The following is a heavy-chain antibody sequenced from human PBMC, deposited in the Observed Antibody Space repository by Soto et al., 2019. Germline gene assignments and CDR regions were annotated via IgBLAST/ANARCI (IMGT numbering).Heavy chain of an antibody. Sequence: QITLKESGPTLVKPTQTLTLTCTFSGFSLSTSGVNVGWIRQPPGKALEWLALIYWDDAKRYSPSLKNRLTITKETSKNQVVLTMTNIDPVDTATYYCAHRRRGFSYGHYFDYWGQGTLVTVSS. J-gene: IGHJ4*02. CDR3: AHRRRGFSYGHYFDY. V-gene: IGHV2-5*02. CDR2: IYWDDAK. CDR1: GFSLSTSGVN. D-gene: IGHD5-18*01.